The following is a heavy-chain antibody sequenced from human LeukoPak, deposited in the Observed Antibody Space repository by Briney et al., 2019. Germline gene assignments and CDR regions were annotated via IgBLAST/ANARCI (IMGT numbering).Heavy chain of an antibody. D-gene: IGHD5-24*01. CDR2: INPNSGGT. CDR1: GYTFTGYY. Sequence: ASVNVSYTASGYTFTGYYMLWVRQAPGQGLEWMGWINPNSGGTNYAQKFQGRVTMTRDTSISTAYIELSRLRSDDTAVYYCARDAITQVTAGYDASDIWGQGTMVTVSS. V-gene: IGHV1-2*02. J-gene: IGHJ3*02. CDR3: ARDAITQVTAGYDASDI.